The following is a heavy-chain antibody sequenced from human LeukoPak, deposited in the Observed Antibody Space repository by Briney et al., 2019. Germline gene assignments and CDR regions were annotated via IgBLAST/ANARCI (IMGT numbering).Heavy chain of an antibody. J-gene: IGHJ4*02. CDR3: ARGGSGSGYLYYFDY. CDR1: RYSFSDYS. D-gene: IGHD3-10*01. V-gene: IGHV1-2*06. Sequence: ASVKVSCQASRYSFSDYSMHWVRQAPGQGLEWMARINPNSGGTSYAQNFQGRGSMTRDTSISTTYMELNGLTSDDPAVYYCARGGSGSGYLYYFDYWGQGTLVSVPP. CDR2: INPNSGGT.